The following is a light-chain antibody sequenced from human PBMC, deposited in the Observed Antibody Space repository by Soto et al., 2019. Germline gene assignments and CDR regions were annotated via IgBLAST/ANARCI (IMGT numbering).Light chain of an antibody. CDR1: SSKIGNNA. J-gene: IGLJ1*01. CDR3: EAWDDSLHGYV. Sequence: QSVLTQPTSVAEAPRQRVTISCSGSSSKIGNNAVNWYQQLPGTAPKHLIYYDDLLPSGVSDRFSGSKSGTSASLAISGLQSEDEADYYCEAWDDSLHGYVFGIGPKVTV. CDR2: YDD. V-gene: IGLV1-36*01.